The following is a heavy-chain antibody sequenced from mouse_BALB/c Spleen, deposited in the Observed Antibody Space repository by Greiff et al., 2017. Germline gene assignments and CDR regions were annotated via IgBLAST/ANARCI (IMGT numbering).Heavy chain of an antibody. CDR2: ISTYYGDA. CDR1: GYTFTDYA. CDR3: ASSLWLRREYAMDY. V-gene: IGHV1S137*01. D-gene: IGHD2-2*01. J-gene: IGHJ4*01. Sequence: QVQLQQSGAELVRPGVSVKISCKGSGYTFTDYAMHWVKQSHAKSLEWIGVISTYYGDASYNQKFKGKATMTVDKSSSTAYMELARLTSEDSAIYYCASSLWLRREYAMDYWGQGTSVTVSS.